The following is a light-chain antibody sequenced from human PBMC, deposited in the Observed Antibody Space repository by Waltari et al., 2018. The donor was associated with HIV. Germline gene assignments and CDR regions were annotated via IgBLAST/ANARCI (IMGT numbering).Light chain of an antibody. CDR2: SAS. V-gene: IGKV3-15*01. J-gene: IGKJ1*01. CDR3: QQYNDWPLGT. CDR1: QSVSSN. Sequence: EIVMTQSPATLSVSPGERATLSRRARQSVSSNLAWYQQKPGQAPRLLMYSASTRATDIPARFSGSGSGTEVTLTISSLQSEDFAVYYCQQYNDWPLGTFGQGTKVEIK.